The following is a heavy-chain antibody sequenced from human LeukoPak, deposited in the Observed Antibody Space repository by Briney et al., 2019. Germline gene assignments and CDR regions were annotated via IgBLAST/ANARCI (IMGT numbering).Heavy chain of an antibody. J-gene: IGHJ4*02. V-gene: IGHV1-3*01. D-gene: IGHD6-13*01. CDR3: ARERRGRAAAGTGGFDY. Sequence: GASVKVSCKVSGYTFTSYAMHWVRQAPGQRLEWMGWINAGNGNTKYSQKFQGRVTITRDTSASTAYMELSSLRSEDTAVYYCARERRGRAAAGTGGFDYWGQGTLVTVSS. CDR2: INAGNGNT. CDR1: GYTFTSYA.